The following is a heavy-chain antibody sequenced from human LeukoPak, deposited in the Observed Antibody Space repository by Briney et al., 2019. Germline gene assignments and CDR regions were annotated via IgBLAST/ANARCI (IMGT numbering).Heavy chain of an antibody. J-gene: IGHJ4*02. V-gene: IGHV4-4*07. CDR2: IYTSGST. CDR3: ARDSSSFVTDY. Sequence: SSETLCLTCAVSGGSISSYNWSWVRQPPGKGLEWIGRIYTSGSTNYNPSLKSRVTMSVDTSKNQFSLKLSSVTAADTAVYYCARDSSSFVTDYGGQGTLVTVS. D-gene: IGHD3-22*01. CDR1: GGSISSYN.